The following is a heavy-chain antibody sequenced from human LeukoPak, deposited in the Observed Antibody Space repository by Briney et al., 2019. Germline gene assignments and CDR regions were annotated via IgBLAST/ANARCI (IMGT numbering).Heavy chain of an antibody. CDR2: IYYSGTT. CDR1: DGSISSYY. J-gene: IGHJ4*02. Sequence: SETLSLTCSVSDGSISSYYWSWIRQPPGKGLEWIGYIYYSGTTNYNPSLKSRLTISVDTSKNQFSLKLSSVTPADTAVYYCARVLWFGEFWYYFDYWGQGTLVTVSS. D-gene: IGHD3-10*01. CDR3: ARVLWFGEFWYYFDY. V-gene: IGHV4-59*01.